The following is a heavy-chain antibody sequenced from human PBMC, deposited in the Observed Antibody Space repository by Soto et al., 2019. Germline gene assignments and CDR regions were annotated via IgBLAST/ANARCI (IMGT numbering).Heavy chain of an antibody. CDR2: IYYSGST. Sequence: SETLSLTCTVSGGSVSSGNSYWSWIRQPPXKGLEWIGYIYYSGSTNYNPSLKSRATISVDTSKNQFSLKLSSVTAADTAVYYCARSDRGRTTIFDYWYFEL. V-gene: IGHV4-61*01. CDR1: GGSVSSGNSY. D-gene: IGHD3-3*01. CDR3: ARSDRGRTTIFDYWYFEL. J-gene: IGHJ2*01.